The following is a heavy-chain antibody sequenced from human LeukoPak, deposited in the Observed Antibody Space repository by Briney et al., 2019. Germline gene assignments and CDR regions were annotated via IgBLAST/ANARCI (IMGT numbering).Heavy chain of an antibody. D-gene: IGHD3-10*01. Sequence: GGSLRLSCAASGFTVSSNYMSWVRQAPGKGLEWVSVIYSGGSTYYADSVKGRFTISRDNSKNTLYLQMNSLRAEDTAVYYCARNYYGSGANWFDPWGQGTLVTVSS. CDR1: GFTVSSNY. J-gene: IGHJ5*02. CDR2: IYSGGST. V-gene: IGHV3-66*01. CDR3: ARNYYGSGANWFDP.